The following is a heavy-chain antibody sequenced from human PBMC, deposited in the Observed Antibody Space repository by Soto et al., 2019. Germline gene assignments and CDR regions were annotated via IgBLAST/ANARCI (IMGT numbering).Heavy chain of an antibody. V-gene: IGHV3-74*01. J-gene: IGHJ6*03. D-gene: IGHD3-3*01. CDR1: GFTFSSYW. CDR3: ARGILEWLPSSRRYYYYYMDV. CDR2: INSDGSST. Sequence: EVQLVESGGGLVQPGGSLRLSCAASGFTFSSYWMHWVRQAPGKGLVWVSRINSDGSSTSYADSVKGRFTISRDNAKNTLYLQMSSLRAEDTAVYYCARGILEWLPSSRRYYYYYMDVWGKGTTVTVSS.